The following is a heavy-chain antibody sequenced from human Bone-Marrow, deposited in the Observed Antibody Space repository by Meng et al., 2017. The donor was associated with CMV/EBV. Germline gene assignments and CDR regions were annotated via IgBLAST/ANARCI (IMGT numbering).Heavy chain of an antibody. J-gene: IGHJ4*02. Sequence: ASVKVSCKASGYSFTDHYFHWVRQAPGQGLEWMGWIYPNSGGTHYAQKFHGRLTVTTDTSISTGYMELSSLGSDDTDVYYCARDNDWGPDYWGQGTRVTGSS. V-gene: IGHV1-2*02. D-gene: IGHD3-9*01. CDR1: GYSFTDHY. CDR2: IYPNSGGT. CDR3: ARDNDWGPDY.